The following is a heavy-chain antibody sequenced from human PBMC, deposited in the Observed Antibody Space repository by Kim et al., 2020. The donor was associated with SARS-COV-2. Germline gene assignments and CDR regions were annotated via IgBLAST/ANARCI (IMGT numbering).Heavy chain of an antibody. V-gene: IGHV3-30*04. Sequence: GGSLRLSCAASGFTFSSYAMHWVRQAPGKGLEWVAVISYDGSNKYYVDSVKGRFTISRDNSKNTLYLQMNSLRAEDMAVYYCARDRPYYDFWSGYLTKSTYYYYYGMDVWGQGTTVTVSS. CDR1: GFTFSSYA. J-gene: IGHJ6*02. CDR2: ISYDGSNK. D-gene: IGHD3-3*01. CDR3: ARDRPYYDFWSGYLTKSTYYYYYGMDV.